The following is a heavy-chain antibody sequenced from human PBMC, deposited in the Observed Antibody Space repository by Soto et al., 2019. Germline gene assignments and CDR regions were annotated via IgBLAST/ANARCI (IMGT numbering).Heavy chain of an antibody. CDR2: ISYDGSNK. V-gene: IGHV3-30-3*01. J-gene: IGHJ6*02. CDR3: ARSITIFGVVNYYYYGMDV. Sequence: GGSLRLSCAASGFTFSSYAMHWVRQAPGKGLERVAVISYDGSNKYYADSVKGRFTMTRDTSTSTVYMELSSLRSEDTAVYFCARSITIFGVVNYYYYGMDVWGQGTTVTVSS. D-gene: IGHD3-3*01. CDR1: GFTFSSYA.